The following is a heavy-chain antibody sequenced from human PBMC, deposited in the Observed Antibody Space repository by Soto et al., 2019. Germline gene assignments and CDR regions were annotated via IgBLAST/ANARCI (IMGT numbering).Heavy chain of an antibody. D-gene: IGHD4-17*01. CDR2: INHSGST. CDR1: GGSFSGYF. J-gene: IGHJ2*01. CDR3: AAHLKTTVTAYWYFDL. V-gene: IGHV4-34*01. Sequence: SETLSLTCAGYGGSFSGYFWSWIRQPPGKGLEWIGEINHSGSTNFNPSLKSRVTISVDTSKKQFSLNLTSVTAADTAVYYCAAHLKTTVTAYWYFDLWGRGTLVTVSS.